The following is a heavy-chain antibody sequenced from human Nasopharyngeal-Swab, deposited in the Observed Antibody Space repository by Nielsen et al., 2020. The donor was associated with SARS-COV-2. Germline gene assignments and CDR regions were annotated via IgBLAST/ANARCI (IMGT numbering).Heavy chain of an antibody. J-gene: IGHJ4*02. CDR3: ARSEAEDYSSSWYDY. V-gene: IGHV4-39*01. CDR2: IYYSGST. Sequence: WIRQPPGKGLEWIGSIYYSGSTYYNPSLKSRVTISVDTSKNQFTLKLSSVAAADTAVYHCARSEAEDYSSSWYDYWGRGTLVTVSP. D-gene: IGHD6-13*01.